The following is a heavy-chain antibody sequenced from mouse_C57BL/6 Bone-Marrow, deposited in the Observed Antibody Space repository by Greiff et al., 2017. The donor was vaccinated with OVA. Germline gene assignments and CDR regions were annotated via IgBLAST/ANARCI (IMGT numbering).Heavy chain of an antibody. CDR2: IDPSDSYT. Sequence: VQLQQPGAELVRPGTSVKLSCKASGYTFTSYWMHWVKQRPGQGLEWIGVIDPSDSYTNYNQKFKGKATLTVDTSSSTAYMQLSSLTSEDSAVYYCALRGFAYWGQGTLVTVSA. CDR1: GYTFTSYW. CDR3: ALRGFAY. J-gene: IGHJ3*01. V-gene: IGHV1-59*01.